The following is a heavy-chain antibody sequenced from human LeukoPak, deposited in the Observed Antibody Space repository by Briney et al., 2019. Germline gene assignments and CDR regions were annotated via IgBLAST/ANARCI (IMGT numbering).Heavy chain of an antibody. CDR2: IIPIFGTA. V-gene: IGHV1-69*13. J-gene: IGHJ4*02. CDR3: ARLSRWMSSSKYFDY. Sequence: SVKVSCKASGGTFSSYAISWVREAPAQGLEWMGGIIPIFGTANYAQKFQGRVTITADESTSTAYMELSSLRSEDTAVYYCARLSRWMSSSKYFDYWGQGTLVTVSS. D-gene: IGHD6-6*01. CDR1: GGTFSSYA.